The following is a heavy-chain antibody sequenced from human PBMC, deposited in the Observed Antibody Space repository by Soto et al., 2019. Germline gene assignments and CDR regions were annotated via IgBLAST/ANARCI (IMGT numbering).Heavy chain of an antibody. CDR2: IWTSGST. CDR1: GDSMSKYY. Sequence: QVQLQESGPGLVKPSETLSLTCNVSGDSMSKYYWSWVRPPAGKGLEWIGRIWTSGSTNYTPSLKSRVTMSIDTSNKHFSLDLKSVTAADTAVYYCARTVGAAYYFDFWGQGVLVTVSS. J-gene: IGHJ4*02. V-gene: IGHV4-4*07. CDR3: ARTVGAAYYFDF. D-gene: IGHD3-16*01.